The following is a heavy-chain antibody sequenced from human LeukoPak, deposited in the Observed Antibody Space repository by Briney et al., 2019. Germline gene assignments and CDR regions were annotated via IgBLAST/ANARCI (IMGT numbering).Heavy chain of an antibody. CDR3: AKDISSTCSSTSCLNY. V-gene: IGHV3-9*01. Sequence: SGGSLRLSCAASGFTFSSYAMNWVRQAPGKGLEWVSGISWNSGSIGYADSVKGRFTISRDNAKNSLYLQMNSLRAEDTALYYCAKDISSTCSSTSCLNYWGQGTLVTVSS. J-gene: IGHJ4*02. CDR1: GFTFSSYA. CDR2: ISWNSGSI. D-gene: IGHD2-2*01.